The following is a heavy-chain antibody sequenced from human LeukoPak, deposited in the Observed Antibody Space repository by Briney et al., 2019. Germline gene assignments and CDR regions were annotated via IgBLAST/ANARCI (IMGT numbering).Heavy chain of an antibody. J-gene: IGHJ4*02. CDR3: ARGRRFGESHFDY. D-gene: IGHD3-10*01. Sequence: PSETLSLTCAVYGGSFSGYYWSWIRQPPGKGLEWIGEINHSGSTNYNPSLKSRVTISVDTSKNQFSLKLGSVTAADTAVYYCARGRRFGESHFDYWGQGTLVTVSS. CDR1: GGSFSGYY. CDR2: INHSGST. V-gene: IGHV4-34*01.